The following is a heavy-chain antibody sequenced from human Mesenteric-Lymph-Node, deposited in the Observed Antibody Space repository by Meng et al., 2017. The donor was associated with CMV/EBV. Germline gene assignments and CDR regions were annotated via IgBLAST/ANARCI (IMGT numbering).Heavy chain of an antibody. V-gene: IGHV3-74*03. CDR1: GFTFSSSW. CDR3: ARDYDFWSGAMDY. J-gene: IGHJ4*02. D-gene: IGHD3-3*01. Sequence: LSLTCAASGFTFSSSWMHWVRQAPGKGLVWVSRINPDGISTTFAGSVEGRFTISRDNAKNTLFLQMNSLRAEDTAVYHCARDYDFWSGAMDYWGQGTLVTVSS. CDR2: INPDGIST.